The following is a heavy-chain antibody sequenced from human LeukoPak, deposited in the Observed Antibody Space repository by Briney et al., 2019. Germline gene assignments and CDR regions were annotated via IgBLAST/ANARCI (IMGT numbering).Heavy chain of an antibody. CDR2: INYNGST. V-gene: IGHV4-59*11. J-gene: IGHJ4*02. D-gene: IGHD3-22*01. Sequence: SETLSLTCTVSGGSISSHHWSWIRQPPGKGLEWIGFINYNGSTNYNPSLNSRVTISLDTSKNQVSPKLSSVTAADTAVYYCARCSALYFDSSGYSDYWGQGTLATVSS. CDR1: GGSISSHH. CDR3: ARCSALYFDSSGYSDY.